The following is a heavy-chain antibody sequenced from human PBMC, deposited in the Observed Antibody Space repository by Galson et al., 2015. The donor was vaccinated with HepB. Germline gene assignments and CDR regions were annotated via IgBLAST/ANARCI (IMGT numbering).Heavy chain of an antibody. CDR1: GDSITSYY. J-gene: IGHJ4*02. V-gene: IGHV4-4*07. CDR3: AGNKYFDL. D-gene: IGHD1/OR15-1a*01. CDR2: VHNDGSA. Sequence: LSLTCTVSGDSITSYYWSWIRQPAGKGLEWIGRVHNDGSANYNPSLKSRIAMSVDTSKKQVSLQLRSVTAADTAVYYCAGNKYFDLWGQGTLVTVS.